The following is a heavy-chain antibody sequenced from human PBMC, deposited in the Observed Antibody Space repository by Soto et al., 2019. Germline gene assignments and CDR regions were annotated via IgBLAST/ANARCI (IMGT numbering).Heavy chain of an antibody. D-gene: IGHD3-22*01. CDR2: IYSGGST. V-gene: IGHV3-53*01. CDR1: GFTVSSNY. J-gene: IGHJ4*02. CDR3: ARDRLYYYDSSGYGLDY. Sequence: PGGSLKLSCAASGFTVSSNYMSWVRQAPGKGLEWVSVIYSGGSTYYADSVKGRFTISRDNSKNTLYLQMNSLRAEDTAVYYCARDRLYYYDSSGYGLDYWGQGTLVTVSS.